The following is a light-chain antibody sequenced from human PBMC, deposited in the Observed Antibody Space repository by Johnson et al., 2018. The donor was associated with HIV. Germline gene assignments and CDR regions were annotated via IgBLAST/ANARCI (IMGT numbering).Light chain of an antibody. V-gene: IGLV1-51*01. Sequence: QSVLTQPPSVSAAPGQKVIISCSGGSSDIGNNYVSWYQHLPGTAPKLLIYDNNKRPSGIPDRFSGSKSGTSATLGITGLQTGDEADYYCGTWDSSLRVGVFGTVTKVTVL. CDR2: DNN. CDR3: GTWDSSLRVGV. CDR1: SSDIGNNY. J-gene: IGLJ1*01.